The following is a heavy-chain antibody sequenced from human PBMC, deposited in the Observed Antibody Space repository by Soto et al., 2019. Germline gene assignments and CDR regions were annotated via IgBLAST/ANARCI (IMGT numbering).Heavy chain of an antibody. CDR1: GFTFSRDW. CDR2: INSDGTRT. D-gene: IGHD3-10*01. Sequence: GGSLRLSCATSGFTFSRDWMHWVRQAPGKGLVWVSRINSDGTRTNYADYAMGRFTISRDNAKNTLYLQMNSLRAEDTAVYFCARGALGNYYQDSWGQGTPVTVSS. V-gene: IGHV3-74*01. CDR3: ARGALGNYYQDS. J-gene: IGHJ4*02.